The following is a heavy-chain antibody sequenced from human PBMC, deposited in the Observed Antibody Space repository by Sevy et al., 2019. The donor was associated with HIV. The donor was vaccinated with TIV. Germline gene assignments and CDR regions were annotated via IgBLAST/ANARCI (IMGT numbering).Heavy chain of an antibody. D-gene: IGHD3-22*01. CDR1: GFTFSNYA. V-gene: IGHV3-33*01. J-gene: IGHJ4*02. CDR3: ARGGYYYDNAAYYALDS. CDR2: IWSDGAYQ. Sequence: GCSLRLSCAATGFTFSNYAMHWVRQAPGKGMEWVAIIWSDGAYQYHGDSVKGRFTISRDNSKNTLYLQMNNVRVEDTAVYYCARGGYYYDNAAYYALDSWGQGTLVTVSS.